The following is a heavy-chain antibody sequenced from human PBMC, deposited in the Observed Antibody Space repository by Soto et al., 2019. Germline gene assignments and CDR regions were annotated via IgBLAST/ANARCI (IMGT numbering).Heavy chain of an antibody. Sequence: RASVKVSCKASGYTFTTYGISWVRQAPGQGLEWMGWISPYNGTTKYAEKFQGEMTMTTDTATSTAYMDLRSLRSDDTAVYYCARDGERDTGLNFYYYLHGMDAWGQGTTVTVSS. CDR3: ARDGERDTGLNFYYYLHGMDA. J-gene: IGHJ6*02. CDR1: GYTFTTYG. CDR2: ISPYNGTT. D-gene: IGHD1-1*01. V-gene: IGHV1-18*04.